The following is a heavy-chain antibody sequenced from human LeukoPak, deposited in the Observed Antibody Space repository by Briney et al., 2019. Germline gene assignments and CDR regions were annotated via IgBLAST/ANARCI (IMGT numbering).Heavy chain of an antibody. V-gene: IGHV3-72*01. D-gene: IGHD6-13*01. CDR3: ARIFPAGSYY. CDR2: TRNKANSYTT. J-gene: IGHJ4*02. Sequence: GGSLRLSCAASGSTFSDHYMDWVRQAPGKGLEWVGRTRNKANSYTTEYAASVKGRFTISRDDSKNSLYLQMNSLKTEDTAVYYCARIFPAGSYYWGQGTLVTVSS. CDR1: GSTFSDHY.